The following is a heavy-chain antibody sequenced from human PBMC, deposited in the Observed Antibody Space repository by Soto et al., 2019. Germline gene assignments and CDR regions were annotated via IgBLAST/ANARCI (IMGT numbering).Heavy chain of an antibody. Sequence: SETLSLTCAVYGGSFSGYYWSWIRQPPGKGLEWNGENNHKGNTNYKPSTKKQNTKKIDTSKNQFSLKLSSVTAADTAVYYCARGGGYYYYVDVWDRGTTVTVSS. CDR3: ARGGGYYYYVDV. CDR2: NNHKGNT. CDR1: GGSFSGYY. V-gene: IGHV4-34*01. D-gene: IGHD1-26*01. J-gene: IGHJ6*03.